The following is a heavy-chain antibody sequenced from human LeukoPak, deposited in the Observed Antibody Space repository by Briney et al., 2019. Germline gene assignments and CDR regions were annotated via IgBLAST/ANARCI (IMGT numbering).Heavy chain of an antibody. V-gene: IGHV3-23*01. CDR3: AKAYSASPGGYFDY. D-gene: IGHD1-26*01. J-gene: IGHJ4*02. Sequence: GGSLRLSCAASGXTFSSYAMHWVRQVSGKGLEWVSGINGNGGSTYYADSVKGRFTISRDDSKNTLYLQMNSLRADDTAVYYCAKAYSASPGGYFDYWGQGALVTVSS. CDR1: GXTFSSYA. CDR2: INGNGGST.